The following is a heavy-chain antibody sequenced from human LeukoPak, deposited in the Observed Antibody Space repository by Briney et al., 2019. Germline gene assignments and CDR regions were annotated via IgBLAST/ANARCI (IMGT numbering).Heavy chain of an antibody. CDR2: IKQDGSDK. J-gene: IGHJ4*02. CDR1: GFTFSSHW. CDR3: ASLNYGQVWGSPHYYFDY. Sequence: GGSLRLSCAASGFTFSSHWMAWVRQASGKGLEWVANIKQDGSDKYYLDSMKGRLTISRDNAKNSLYLQVNSLRVEDTAVYYCASLNYGQVWGSPHYYFDYWGQGILVTVSS. V-gene: IGHV3-7*01. D-gene: IGHD3-16*01.